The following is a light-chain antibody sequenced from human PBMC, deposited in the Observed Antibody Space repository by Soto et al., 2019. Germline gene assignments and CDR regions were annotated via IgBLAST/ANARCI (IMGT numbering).Light chain of an antibody. CDR1: QSVSSSY. Sequence: EIVLTQSPGTLSLSPGERATLSCRASQSVSSSYLAWHQQKPGQAPRLLIYATSSRATGIPDRFSGSGSGADFTLTISRLEPEDFAMYYCQQYGYSPRTFGQGTKLEIK. J-gene: IGKJ2*01. CDR3: QQYGYSPRT. CDR2: ATS. V-gene: IGKV3-20*01.